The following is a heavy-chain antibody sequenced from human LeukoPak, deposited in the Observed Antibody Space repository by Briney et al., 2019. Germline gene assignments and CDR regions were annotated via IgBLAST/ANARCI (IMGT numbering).Heavy chain of an antibody. V-gene: IGHV1-18*01. CDR2: ISAYNGNT. J-gene: IGHJ4*02. D-gene: IGHD3-22*01. CDR3: ARDYYDSSGYYWGD. Sequence: ASVKVSCKASGYTFTSYGISWVRQAPGQGLEWMGWISAYNGNTNYAQKLQGRVTMTADTSTSTAYMELRSLRSDDTAVYYCARDYYDSSGYYWGDWGQGTLVTVSS. CDR1: GYTFTSYG.